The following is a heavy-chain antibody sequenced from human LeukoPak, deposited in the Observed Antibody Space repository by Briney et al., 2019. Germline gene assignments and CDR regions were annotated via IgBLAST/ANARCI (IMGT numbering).Heavy chain of an antibody. CDR2: IYYSGST. Sequence: PSQTPSLTCTVSGGSISSGDYYWSWIRQHPGKGLVWFGYIYYSGSTYYNPSLKSRVTISVDTSKNQFSLKLSSVTAADTAVYYRARGLGSSGYYSGRCWYFDLWGRGTLVTVSS. CDR1: GGSISSGDYY. D-gene: IGHD3-22*01. J-gene: IGHJ2*01. V-gene: IGHV4-31*03. CDR3: ARGLGSSGYYSGRCWYFDL.